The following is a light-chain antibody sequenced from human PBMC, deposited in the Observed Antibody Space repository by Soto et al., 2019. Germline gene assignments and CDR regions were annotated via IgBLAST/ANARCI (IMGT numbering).Light chain of an antibody. Sequence: DIVMTQSPDSLAVSLGERATINCRSSQSVLYSSNNQNYLAWYQQKPGQPPKLLIYWASTRESGVPDRFSGSGSGTDFTPTISSLQAEYVAVYYCQQYYSTPPTFGQGTKVEIK. CDR3: QQYYSTPPT. CDR1: QSVLYSSNNQNY. CDR2: WAS. J-gene: IGKJ1*01. V-gene: IGKV4-1*01.